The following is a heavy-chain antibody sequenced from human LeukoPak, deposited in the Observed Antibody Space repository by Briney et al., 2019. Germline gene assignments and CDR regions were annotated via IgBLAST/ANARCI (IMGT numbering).Heavy chain of an antibody. Sequence: GGSLRLSCAASGFAFSSYGMHWVRQAPGKGLEWVAVIWYDGSNKYYADSVKGRFTISRDNSKNTLYLQMNSLRAEDTAVYYCARDPNCSGGSYVRFYYYYYGMDVWGQGTTVTVSS. CDR1: GFAFSSYG. CDR2: IWYDGSNK. J-gene: IGHJ6*02. V-gene: IGHV3-33*01. CDR3: ARDPNCSGGSYVRFYYYYYGMDV. D-gene: IGHD2-15*01.